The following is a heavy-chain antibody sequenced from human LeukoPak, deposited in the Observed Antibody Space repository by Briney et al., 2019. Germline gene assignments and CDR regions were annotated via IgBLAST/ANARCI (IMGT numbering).Heavy chain of an antibody. J-gene: IGHJ4*02. D-gene: IGHD3-3*01. Sequence: PSKTLSLTCTVFGDSISGSKYFWGWIRQPPGKGLEWIGNFYSGGSTYYNPSLKRRVAISEDTSGKQFSLRLGSVTAADTAVYFCARVGSGLNLYYFDYWGQGILVTVSS. CDR1: GDSISGSKYF. CDR3: ARVGSGLNLYYFDY. V-gene: IGHV4-39*07. CDR2: FYSGGST.